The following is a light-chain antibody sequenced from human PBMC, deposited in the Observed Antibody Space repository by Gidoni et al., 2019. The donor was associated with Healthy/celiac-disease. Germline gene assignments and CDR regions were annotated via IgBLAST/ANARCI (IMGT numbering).Light chain of an antibody. Sequence: EIVLTQSPGTLSLSPGERATLSCRASQSVSSSYLAWYQQKPGQAPRLLIYGASSRATGIPDRFSGSGSGTDFTLTISRLEPEDFAVYDCQQYGSSPTFXGXTKVEIK. V-gene: IGKV3-20*01. CDR3: QQYGSSPT. CDR1: QSVSSSY. J-gene: IGKJ4*01. CDR2: GAS.